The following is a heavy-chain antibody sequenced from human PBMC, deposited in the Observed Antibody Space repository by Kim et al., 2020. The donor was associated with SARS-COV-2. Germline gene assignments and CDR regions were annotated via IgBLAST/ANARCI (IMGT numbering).Heavy chain of an antibody. CDR3: ARDDGDSGLGGMDV. CDR2: IYYSGST. CDR1: GGSISSGGYY. J-gene: IGHJ6*02. V-gene: IGHV4-31*03. D-gene: IGHD4-17*01. Sequence: SETLSLTCTVSGGSISSGGYYWSWIRQHPGKGLEWIGYIYYSGSTYYNPSLKSRVTISVDTSKNQFSLKLSSVTAADTAVYYCARDDGDSGLGGMDVWGQGTTVTVSS.